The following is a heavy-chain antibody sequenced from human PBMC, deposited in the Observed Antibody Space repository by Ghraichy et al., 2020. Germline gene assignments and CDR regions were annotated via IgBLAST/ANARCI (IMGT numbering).Heavy chain of an antibody. D-gene: IGHD7-27*01. V-gene: IGHV3-9*01. CDR1: GFTFDDYA. CDR2: ISWNSGSI. Sequence: GGSLRLSCAASGFTFDDYAMHWVRQAPGKGLEWVSGISWNSGSIGYADSVKGRFTISRDNAKNSLYLQMNSLRAEDTALYYCAKEGDWGTFDYWGQGTLVTVSS. CDR3: AKEGDWGTFDY. J-gene: IGHJ4*02.